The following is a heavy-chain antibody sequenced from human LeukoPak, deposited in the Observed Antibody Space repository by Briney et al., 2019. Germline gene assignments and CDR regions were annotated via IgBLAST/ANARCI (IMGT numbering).Heavy chain of an antibody. CDR1: GGSISSYY. V-gene: IGHV4-59*01. D-gene: IGHD6-13*01. J-gene: IGHJ4*02. Sequence: SETLSLTCTVSGGSISSYYWSWIRQPPGKGLEWIGYIYYSGSTNYNPSLKSRVTISVDTSKNQFSLKLSSVTAADTAVYYCARVPYSSSWYLDYWGQGTLVTVSS. CDR2: IYYSGST. CDR3: ARVPYSSSWYLDY.